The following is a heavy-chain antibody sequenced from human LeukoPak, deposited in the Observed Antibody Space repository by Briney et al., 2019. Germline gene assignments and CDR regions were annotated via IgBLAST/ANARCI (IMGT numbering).Heavy chain of an antibody. CDR2: IYYSGST. J-gene: IGHJ4*02. Sequence: SETLSLTCTVSDGSFSSYYWSWIRQPPGKGLEWIGYIYYSGSTNYNPSLKSRVTISVDTSKKQFSLKLSSVTAADTAVYYCARDLAYYYDSSGYSPLGYWGQGTLVTVSS. CDR3: ARDLAYYYDSSGYSPLGY. V-gene: IGHV4-59*01. CDR1: DGSFSSYY. D-gene: IGHD3-22*01.